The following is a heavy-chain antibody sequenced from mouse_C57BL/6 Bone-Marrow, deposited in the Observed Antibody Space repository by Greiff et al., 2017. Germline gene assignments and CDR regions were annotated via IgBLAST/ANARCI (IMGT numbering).Heavy chain of an antibody. V-gene: IGHV3-6*01. Sequence: EVQLVESGPGLVKPSQSLSLTCSVTGYSITSGYYWNWIRQFPGNKLEWMGYISYDGSNNYNPSLKNRISITRDTSKNQFFLKLNSVTTEDTATYYCARGWSYAMDYWGQGTSVTVSS. CDR2: ISYDGSN. CDR1: GYSITSGYY. D-gene: IGHD2-3*01. J-gene: IGHJ4*01. CDR3: ARGWSYAMDY.